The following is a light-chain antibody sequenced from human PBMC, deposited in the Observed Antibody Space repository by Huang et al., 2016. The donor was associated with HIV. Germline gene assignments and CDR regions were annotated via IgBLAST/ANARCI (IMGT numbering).Light chain of an antibody. V-gene: IGKV3-20*01. J-gene: IGKJ1*01. CDR2: GAS. Sequence: EIVLTQSPGTLSLSPGERATLACRASQIITSSYLAWYQQKPGQAPRLLIYGASSRATGIPDRCRGSGSGTDFTLTISRLEPEDCAVYYCQQYGSSPPWTFGEGTKVEIK. CDR3: QQYGSSPPWT. CDR1: QIITSSY.